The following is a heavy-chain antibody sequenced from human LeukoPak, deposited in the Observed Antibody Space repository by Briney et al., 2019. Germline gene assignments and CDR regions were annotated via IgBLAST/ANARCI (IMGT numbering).Heavy chain of an antibody. CDR2: ISGSGGST. V-gene: IGHV3-23*01. D-gene: IGHD3-22*01. CDR3: AKARTQNYYDSSGEFDY. CDR1: GFTFSSYA. J-gene: IGHJ4*02. Sequence: PGESLRLSCAASGFTFSSYAMSWVRQAPGKGLEWVSAISGSGGSTYYADSVKGRFTISRDNSKNTLYLQMNNLRAEDTAVYYCAKARTQNYYDSSGEFDYWGQGTLVTVSS.